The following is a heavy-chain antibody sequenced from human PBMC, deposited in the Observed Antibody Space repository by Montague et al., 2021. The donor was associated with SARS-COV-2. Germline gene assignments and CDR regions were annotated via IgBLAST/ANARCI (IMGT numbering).Heavy chain of an antibody. V-gene: IGHV3-21*01. Sequence: SLRLSCAASGFTFSSCSMNWVRQAPGKGLEWVSSISSSSSYIYYADSVKGRFTISRDNAKNSLYLQMNSLRAEDTAVYYCARETNWSYGSSFDYWGQGTLVTVSS. CDR2: ISSSSSYI. CDR3: ARETNWSYGSSFDY. CDR1: GFTFSSCS. J-gene: IGHJ4*02. D-gene: IGHD1-26*01.